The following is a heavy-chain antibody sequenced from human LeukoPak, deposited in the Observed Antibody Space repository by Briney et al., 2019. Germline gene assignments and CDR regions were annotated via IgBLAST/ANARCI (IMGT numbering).Heavy chain of an antibody. CDR3: AKDYDFWSGYLDY. CDR2: IRYDGSNK. CDR1: GFTFSSYG. D-gene: IGHD3-3*01. Sequence: PGGSLRLSCAASGFTFSSYGMHWVRQAPGKGLEWVAFIRYDGSNKYYAGSVKGRFTISRDNSKNTLYLQMNSLRAEDTAVYYCAKDYDFWSGYLDYWGQGTLVTVSS. V-gene: IGHV3-30*02. J-gene: IGHJ4*02.